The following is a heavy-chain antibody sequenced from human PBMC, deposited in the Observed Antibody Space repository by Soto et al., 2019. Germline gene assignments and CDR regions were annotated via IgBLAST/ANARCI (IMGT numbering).Heavy chain of an antibody. CDR3: AKTTGGPARPLDY. Sequence: PGGSLRLSCAASGFTFSNYAMSWVRQAPGKGLEWVSGITNTGGSTSYADSVKGRFTISRENSKNTLYLQMNSLRAEDAALYYCAKTTGGPARPLDYWGQGTLVTVSS. D-gene: IGHD1-1*01. CDR2: ITNTGGST. J-gene: IGHJ4*02. V-gene: IGHV3-23*01. CDR1: GFTFSNYA.